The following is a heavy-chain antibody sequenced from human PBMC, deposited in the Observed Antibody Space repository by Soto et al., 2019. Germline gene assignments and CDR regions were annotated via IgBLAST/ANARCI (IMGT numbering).Heavy chain of an antibody. V-gene: IGHV4-39*01. J-gene: IGHJ5*02. Sequence: SETLSLTCTVSGGSISSSSYYWGWIRQPPGKGLEWIGSIYYSGSTYYNPSLKSRVTISVDTSKNQFSLKLSSVTAADTAVYYCARQSRYYDILTGHWFDPWGQGTLVTVSS. CDR1: GGSISSSSYY. CDR2: IYYSGST. D-gene: IGHD3-9*01. CDR3: ARQSRYYDILTGHWFDP.